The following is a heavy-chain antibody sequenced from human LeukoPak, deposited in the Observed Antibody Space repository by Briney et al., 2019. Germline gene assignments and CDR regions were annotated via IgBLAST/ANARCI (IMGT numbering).Heavy chain of an antibody. CDR1: GGSISSYY. J-gene: IGHJ4*02. V-gene: IGHV4-59*01. CDR3: ARENSYYHYFDY. Sequence: SETPSLTCTVSGGSISSYYWSWIRQPPGKGLEWIGYIYYSGSTNYNPSLKSRVTISVDTSKNQFSLKLSSVTAADTAVYYCARENSYYHYFDYWGQGTLVTVSS. D-gene: IGHD3-10*01. CDR2: IYYSGST.